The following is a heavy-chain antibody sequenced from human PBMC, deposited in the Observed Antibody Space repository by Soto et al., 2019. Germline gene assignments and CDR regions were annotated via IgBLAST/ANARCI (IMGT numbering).Heavy chain of an antibody. D-gene: IGHD5-18*01. Sequence: PGGSLRLSCAASGFTFSSYAMSWVRQAPGKGLEWVSAISGSGGSTYYADSVKGRFTISRDNSKNTLYLQMNSLRAEDTAVYYCAKDLHQIQLWLKGETYYFDYWGQGTLVTVSS. CDR2: ISGSGGST. J-gene: IGHJ4*02. V-gene: IGHV3-23*01. CDR1: GFTFSSYA. CDR3: AKDLHQIQLWLKGETYYFDY.